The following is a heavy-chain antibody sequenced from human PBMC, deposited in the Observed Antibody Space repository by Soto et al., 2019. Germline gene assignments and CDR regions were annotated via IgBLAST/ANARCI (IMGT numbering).Heavy chain of an antibody. V-gene: IGHV3-49*03. CDR3: TSSTVTKDYYGMDV. D-gene: IGHD4-4*01. J-gene: IGHJ6*02. CDR1: GFTFGDYA. Sequence: PGGSLRLSCTASGFTFGDYAMSWFRQAPGKGLEWVGFIRSKAYGGTTEYAASVKGRFTISRGDSKSIAYLQMNSLKTEDTAVYYCTSSTVTKDYYGMDVWGQGTTVTVSS. CDR2: IRSKAYGGTT.